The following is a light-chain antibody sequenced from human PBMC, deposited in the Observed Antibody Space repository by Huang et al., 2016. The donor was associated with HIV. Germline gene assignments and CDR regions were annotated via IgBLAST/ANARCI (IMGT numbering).Light chain of an antibody. Sequence: DIQMTQSPSSLSASVGDRVTITFRASQRINSDLNWYQEKPEKAPKLLIYAASSLQSGVPSRFSGSGSGTDFTLTISSLQPEDFATYCCQQVYSIPWTFGQGTKVEIK. CDR3: QQVYSIPWT. J-gene: IGKJ1*01. CDR1: QRINSD. V-gene: IGKV1-39*01. CDR2: AAS.